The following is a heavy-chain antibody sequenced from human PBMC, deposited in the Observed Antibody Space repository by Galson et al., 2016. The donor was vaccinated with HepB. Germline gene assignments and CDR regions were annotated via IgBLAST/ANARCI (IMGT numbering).Heavy chain of an antibody. CDR1: GFTFSDYY. J-gene: IGHJ4*02. Sequence: SLRLSCAAYGFTFSDYYMSWVRQAPGKSPEWIASISGRGTIVKYADSAKGRFTISRDNAKNSLYLQMNSLRADDTALYYCANGRTPDYWGQGTLVTVSS. CDR3: ANGRTPDY. CDR2: ISGRGTIV. V-gene: IGHV3-11*04. D-gene: IGHD1-1*01.